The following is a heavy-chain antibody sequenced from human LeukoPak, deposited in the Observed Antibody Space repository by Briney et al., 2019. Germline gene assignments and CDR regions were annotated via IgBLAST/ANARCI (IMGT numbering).Heavy chain of an antibody. CDR3: AKGYYTTNIAVAGRFDY. V-gene: IGHV3-9*01. CDR2: ISWNSGSI. D-gene: IGHD6-19*01. Sequence: QPGGSLRLSCAASGFTFDDYAMHWVRQAPGKGLEWVSGISWNSGSIGYADSVKGRFTISRDNAKNSLYLQMNSLRAEDTALYYCAKGYYTTNIAVAGRFDYWGQGTLVTVSS. J-gene: IGHJ4*02. CDR1: GFTFDDYA.